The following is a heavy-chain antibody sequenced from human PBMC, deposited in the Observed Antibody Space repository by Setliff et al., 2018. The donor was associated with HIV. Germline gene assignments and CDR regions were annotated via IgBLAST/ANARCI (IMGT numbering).Heavy chain of an antibody. V-gene: IGHV3-72*01. D-gene: IGHD3-10*01. J-gene: IGHJ5*02. CDR2: TKNKDNSFTT. CDR3: AVWIREVSS. Sequence: PGGSLRLSCAASGFTFSSYSMNWVRQAPGKGLEWVGRTKNKDNSFTTEYAASVKGRFTISRDDSKNSLSLHMNSLKTEDTAVYYCAVWIREVSSWGRGTLGTVSS. CDR1: GFTFSSYS.